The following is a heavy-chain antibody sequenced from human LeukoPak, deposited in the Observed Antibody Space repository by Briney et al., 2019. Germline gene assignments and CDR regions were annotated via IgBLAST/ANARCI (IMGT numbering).Heavy chain of an antibody. CDR1: GYSFTSYW. Sequence: GESLKISCKGSGYSFTSYWISWVRQMPGKGLEWIGRIDPSDSYTNYSPSFQGHVTISADKSISTAYLQWSSLKASDTAMYYCASRDSSGYYYRLWGQGTLVTVSS. V-gene: IGHV5-10-1*01. CDR3: ASRDSSGYYYRL. CDR2: IDPSDSYT. J-gene: IGHJ4*02. D-gene: IGHD3-22*01.